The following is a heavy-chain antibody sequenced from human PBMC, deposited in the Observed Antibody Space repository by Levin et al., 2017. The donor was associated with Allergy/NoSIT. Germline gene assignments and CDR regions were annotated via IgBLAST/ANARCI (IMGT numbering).Heavy chain of an antibody. V-gene: IGHV3-48*01. CDR3: ATTVGSANVFDY. J-gene: IGHJ4*02. CDR1: GFSFNLYN. D-gene: IGHD4-23*01. Sequence: GGSLRLSCAASGFSFNLYNMNWVRQAPGKGLEWVSFIGSSISTIHYADSVKGRFTISRDNAKSSLFLQMNSLRVEDTAVYYCATTVGSANVFDYWGRGTRVTASS. CDR2: IGSSISTI.